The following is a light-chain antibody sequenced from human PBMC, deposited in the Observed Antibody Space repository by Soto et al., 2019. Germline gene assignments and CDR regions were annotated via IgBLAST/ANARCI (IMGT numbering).Light chain of an antibody. Sequence: QSVLTQPPSVSGAPGQRVTISCTGSSSNLGANYHVHWYQQLPGRAPKLLIYGSTNRPSGVPDRISGSKSGTSASLAITGLQVEDEADYYCQSYDINMSGGVFGVGTKLTVL. J-gene: IGLJ3*02. CDR2: GST. CDR1: SSNLGANYH. V-gene: IGLV1-40*01. CDR3: QSYDINMSGGV.